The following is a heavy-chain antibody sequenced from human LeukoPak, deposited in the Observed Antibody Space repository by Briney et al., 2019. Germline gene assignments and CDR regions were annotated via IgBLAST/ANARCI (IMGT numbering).Heavy chain of an antibody. D-gene: IGHD3-3*01. Sequence: ASVKLSCKSSGYTFTINDINWVRQANGPGHEWMGWMNPNSGNTGYAQKFQGRVTMTRNTSISTAYMELSSLRSEDTAVYYCARPFYDFWSGQKLNWFDPWGRGTLVTVSS. CDR3: ARPFYDFWSGQKLNWFDP. CDR2: MNPNSGNT. J-gene: IGHJ5*02. V-gene: IGHV1-8*01. CDR1: GYTFTIND.